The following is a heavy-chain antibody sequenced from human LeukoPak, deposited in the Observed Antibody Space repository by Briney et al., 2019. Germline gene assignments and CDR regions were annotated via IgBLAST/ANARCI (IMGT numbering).Heavy chain of an antibody. D-gene: IGHD5-18*01. CDR2: ISSSSSTI. J-gene: IGHJ4*02. CDR3: ARDRRYTAMSD. CDR1: GFTFSSYS. Sequence: GGSLRLSCAASGFTFSSYSMSWVREAPGKGLEWVSYISSSSSTIYYADSVKGRFTISRDNAKNSLYLQMNSLRAEDTAVYYCARDRRYTAMSDWGQGTLVTVSS. V-gene: IGHV3-48*01.